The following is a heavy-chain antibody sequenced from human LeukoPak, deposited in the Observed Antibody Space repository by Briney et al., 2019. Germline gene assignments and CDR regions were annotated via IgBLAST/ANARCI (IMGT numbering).Heavy chain of an antibody. CDR1: GFSLSTSGVG. J-gene: IGHJ5*02. CDR3: AHSLPFYDFWSGYYGFDP. V-gene: IGHV2-5*01. D-gene: IGHD3-3*01. CDR2: IYWNDDK. Sequence: SGPTLVNPTQTLTLTCTFSGFSLSTSGVGVGWIRQPPGKALEWLALIYWNDDKRYSPSLKSRLTITKDTSKNQVVLTMTNMDPVDTATYYCAHSLPFYDFWSGYYGFDPWGQGTLVTVSS.